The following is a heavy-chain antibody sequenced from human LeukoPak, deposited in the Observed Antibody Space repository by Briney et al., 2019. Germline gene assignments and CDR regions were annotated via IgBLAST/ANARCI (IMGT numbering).Heavy chain of an antibody. V-gene: IGHV3-23*01. J-gene: IGHJ3*01. CDR3: AKGGVRGVIITWSDY. CDR1: GFTFSSYA. CDR2: ISGSGGST. D-gene: IGHD3-10*01. Sequence: GGSLRLSCAASGFTFSSYAMSWVRQAPGKGLEWVSAISGSGGSTYYADSVKGRFTISRDNSKNTLYLQMNSLRAEDTAIYYCAKGGVRGVIITWSDYWGQGTMVTVSS.